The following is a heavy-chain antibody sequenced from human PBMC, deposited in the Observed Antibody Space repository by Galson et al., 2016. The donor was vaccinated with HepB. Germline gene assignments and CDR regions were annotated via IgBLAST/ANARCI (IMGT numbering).Heavy chain of an antibody. Sequence: SVKVSCKASGYIFTTYGVAWVRQAPGQGLEWMGWISAYNVNTDYEQTIQGRVTMTTETSTSTAYMELRSLRSDGTAVYYCARVKSSGGSFHFDFWGRGSLVTVSS. CDR2: ISAYNVNT. J-gene: IGHJ4*02. CDR3: ARVKSSGGSFHFDF. D-gene: IGHD3-22*01. CDR1: GYIFTTYG. V-gene: IGHV1-18*01.